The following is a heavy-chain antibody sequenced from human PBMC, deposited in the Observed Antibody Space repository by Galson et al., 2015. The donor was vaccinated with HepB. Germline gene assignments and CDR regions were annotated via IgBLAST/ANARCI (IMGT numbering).Heavy chain of an antibody. CDR3: ARDWSIAVAGSEENDY. V-gene: IGHV1-2*04. Sequence: SVKVSCKASGYTFTGYYMHWVRQAPGQGLEWMGWINPNSGGTNYAQKFQGWVTMTRDTSISTAYMELSRLRSDDTAVYYCARDWSIAVAGSEENDYWGQGTLVTVSS. CDR1: GYTFTGYY. CDR2: INPNSGGT. D-gene: IGHD6-19*01. J-gene: IGHJ4*02.